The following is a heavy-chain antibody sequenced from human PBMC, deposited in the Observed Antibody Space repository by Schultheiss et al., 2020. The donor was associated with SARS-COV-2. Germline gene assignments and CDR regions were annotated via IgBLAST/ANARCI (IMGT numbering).Heavy chain of an antibody. CDR1: GFTFSSYA. J-gene: IGHJ6*02. CDR3: ASRCGGDCYYYYGMDV. Sequence: GGSLRLSCAASGFTFSSYAMHWVRQAPGKGLEWVAVISYDGSNKYYADSVKGRFTISRDNAKNSLYLQMNSLRAEDTAVYYCASRCGGDCYYYYGMDVWGQGTMVTVSS. V-gene: IGHV3-30-3*01. CDR2: ISYDGSNK. D-gene: IGHD2-21*02.